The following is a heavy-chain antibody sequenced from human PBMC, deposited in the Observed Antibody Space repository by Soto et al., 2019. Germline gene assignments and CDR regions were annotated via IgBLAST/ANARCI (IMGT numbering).Heavy chain of an antibody. V-gene: IGHV4-61*01. CDR3: ARELELNWFDP. D-gene: IGHD1-7*01. CDR2: IYYSGST. CDR1: GGSVSSGSYY. Sequence: QVQLQESGPGLVKPSETLSLTCTVSGGSVSSGSYYWSWIRQPPGKGLEWIGYIYYSGSTNYNPSLTSRVTISVDTSKNQFSLKLSSVTAADTAVYYCARELELNWFDPWGQGTLVTVSS. J-gene: IGHJ5*02.